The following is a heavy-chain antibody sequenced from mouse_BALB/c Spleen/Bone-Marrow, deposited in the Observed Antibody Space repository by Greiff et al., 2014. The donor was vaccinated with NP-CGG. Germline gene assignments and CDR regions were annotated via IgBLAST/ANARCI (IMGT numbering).Heavy chain of an antibody. D-gene: IGHD4-1*01. CDR3: ARETGRGYFDY. V-gene: IGHV1-67*01. J-gene: IGHJ2*01. Sequence: VQLQQSGPELVRPGVSGKISCKGSGYTFTDYAMHWVKQSHAKSLEWIGVISTFSGNTSYNQKFKGKATMTVDKSSSTAYMELARLTSEDSAIYYCARETGRGYFDYWGQGTTLTVSS. CDR2: ISTFSGNT. CDR1: GYTFTDYA.